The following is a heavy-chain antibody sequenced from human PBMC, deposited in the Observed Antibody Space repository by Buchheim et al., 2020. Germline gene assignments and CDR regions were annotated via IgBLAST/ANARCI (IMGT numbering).Heavy chain of an antibody. J-gene: IGHJ4*02. CDR1: GFTFSSYG. CDR2: ISYDGSNK. CDR3: AGEWELLLGFDY. D-gene: IGHD1-26*01. V-gene: IGHV3-30*03. Sequence: QVQLVESGGGVVQPGRSLRLSCAASGFTFSSYGMHWVRQAPGKGLEWVAVISYDGSNKYYADSVKGRFTISRDNSKKTLYLQMNSLRAEDTAVYYCAGEWELLLGFDYWGQGTL.